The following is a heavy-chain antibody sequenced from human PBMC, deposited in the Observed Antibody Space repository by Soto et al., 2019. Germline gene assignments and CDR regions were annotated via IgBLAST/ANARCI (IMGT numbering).Heavy chain of an antibody. CDR1: GYTFTSYG. V-gene: IGHV1-18*01. Sequence: QVHLVQSGAEVKKPGASVKVSCKASGYTFTSYGIAWMRQAPGQGLEWMGWISAYNGNTDYAQKVHGRVTITSDTSTGTAYMELGSLRSDDTAVYYCARAVATIPLWFPDYWGQGTLVTVSS. J-gene: IGHJ4*02. D-gene: IGHD5-12*01. CDR3: ARAVATIPLWFPDY. CDR2: ISAYNGNT.